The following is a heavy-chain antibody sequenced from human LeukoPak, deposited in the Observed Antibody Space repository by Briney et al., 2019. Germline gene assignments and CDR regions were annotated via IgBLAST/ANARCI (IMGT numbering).Heavy chain of an antibody. D-gene: IGHD1-26*01. CDR1: GGTFSSYA. CDR3: ARGGEWELPPVYLDY. CDR2: IIPIFGTA. J-gene: IGHJ4*02. V-gene: IGHV1-69*05. Sequence: SVRVSCKASGGTFSSYAISWVRQAPGQGLEWVGGIIPIFGTANYAQKFQGRVTITTDESTSTAYMELSSLRSEDTAVYYCARGGEWELPPVYLDYWGQGTLVTVSS.